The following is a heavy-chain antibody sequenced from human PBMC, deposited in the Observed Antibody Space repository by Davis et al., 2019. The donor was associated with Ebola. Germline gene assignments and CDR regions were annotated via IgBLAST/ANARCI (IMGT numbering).Heavy chain of an antibody. CDR1: GFIFGDYA. J-gene: IGHJ4*02. D-gene: IGHD3-16*01. CDR2: IRTKAYGEAT. Sequence: GESLKISCTASGFIFGDYAMTWVRQAPGKGLEWVGVIRTKAYGEATEYAASVKGRFTISRDDSKSIAQLQMNSLKAEDTAVYYCTRDEGGRSDYWGQGTLVTVSS. CDR3: TRDEGGRSDY. V-gene: IGHV3-49*04.